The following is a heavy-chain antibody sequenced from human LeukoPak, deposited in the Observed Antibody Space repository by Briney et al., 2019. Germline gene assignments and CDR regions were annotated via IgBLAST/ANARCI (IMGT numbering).Heavy chain of an antibody. V-gene: IGHV4-4*07. CDR1: GGSISSYY. D-gene: IGHD5-12*01. J-gene: IGHJ3*02. CDR3: ARDSGPYSGYGLGSLVGAFDI. CDR2: IYTSGST. Sequence: KPSETLSLTCTVSGGSISSYYWSWIRQPAGKGLEWIGRIYTSGSTNYNPSLKSRVTMSVDTSKNQFSLKLSSVTAADTAVYYCARDSGPYSGYGLGSLVGAFDIWGQGTMVTVSS.